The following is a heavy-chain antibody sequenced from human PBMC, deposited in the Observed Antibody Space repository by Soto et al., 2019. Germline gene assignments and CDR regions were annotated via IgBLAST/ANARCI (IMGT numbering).Heavy chain of an antibody. Sequence: SETLSLTCTIPCPSIPSTDGYWSWIRQPPGKGLEWIGYISYSGFTLYNPSLQSRVTISVDTSKNQFSLDLNSVTAADTAVYYCARVTWFAELSFDYWGQGTVVTVS. D-gene: IGHD3-10*01. V-gene: IGHV4-30-4*02. CDR2: ISYSGFT. CDR1: CPSIPSTDGY. J-gene: IGHJ4*02. CDR3: ARVTWFAELSFDY.